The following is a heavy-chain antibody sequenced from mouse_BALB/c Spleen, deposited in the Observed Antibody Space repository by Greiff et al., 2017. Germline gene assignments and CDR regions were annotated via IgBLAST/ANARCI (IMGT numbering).Heavy chain of an antibody. CDR3: ARWGYDEYYYAMDY. CDR1: GYTFTSYW. D-gene: IGHD2-2*01. Sequence: QVQLQQPGAELVKPGASVKLSCKASGYTFTSYWMHWVKQRPGQGLEWIGEIDPSDSYTNYNQKFKGKATLTVDKSSSTAYMQLSSLTSEDSAVYYCARWGYDEYYYAMDYWGQGTSVTVSS. J-gene: IGHJ4*01. CDR2: IDPSDSYT. V-gene: IGHV1-69*02.